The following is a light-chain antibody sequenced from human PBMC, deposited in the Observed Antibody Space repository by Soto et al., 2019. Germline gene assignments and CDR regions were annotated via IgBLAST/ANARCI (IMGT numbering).Light chain of an antibody. CDR2: EVS. J-gene: IGLJ1*01. CDR1: SSDVGGYDY. CDR3: SSYTRSSTDV. Sequence: SVLTQPASVSGSPGQWITISCTGTSSDVGGYDYVSWYQDHPGKAPKLTIYEVSNRPSGVSNRFSGSKSGNTACLTISGLQAEDEAEYYCSSYTRSSTDVFGTGTTVTVL. V-gene: IGLV2-14*01.